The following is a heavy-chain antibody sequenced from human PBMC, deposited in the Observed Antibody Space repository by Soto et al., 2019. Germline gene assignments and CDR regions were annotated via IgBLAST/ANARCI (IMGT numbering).Heavy chain of an antibody. J-gene: IGHJ3*02. CDR3: ASGDLAYDSSGPGAFDI. Sequence: SETLSLTCAVSGGSIISGGYSWSWIRQPPGKGLEWIGYIYHSGSTYYNPSLKSRVTISVDRSKNQFSLKLSSVTAADTAVYYCASGDLAYDSSGPGAFDIWGQGTMVTVSS. CDR1: GGSIISGGYS. D-gene: IGHD3-22*01. CDR2: IYHSGST. V-gene: IGHV4-30-2*01.